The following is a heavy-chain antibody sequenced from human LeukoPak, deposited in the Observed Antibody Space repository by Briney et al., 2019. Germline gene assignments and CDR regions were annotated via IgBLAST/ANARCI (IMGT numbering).Heavy chain of an antibody. D-gene: IGHD2-2*01. CDR1: GFTFSTYS. Sequence: GGTLRPSCVASGFTFSTYSMSWVRQAPGKGLEWVSYISSSGSTIYYADSVKGRFTISRDNAKNSLYLQMNSLRAEDTAVYYCASQQPAAANWGQGTLVTVSS. V-gene: IGHV3-48*04. CDR3: ASQQPAAAN. J-gene: IGHJ4*02. CDR2: ISSSGSTI.